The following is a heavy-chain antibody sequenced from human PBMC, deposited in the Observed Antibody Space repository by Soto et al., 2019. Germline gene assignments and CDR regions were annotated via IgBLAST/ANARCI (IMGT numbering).Heavy chain of an antibody. D-gene: IGHD1-26*01. J-gene: IGHJ3*02. CDR2: ISSSSSYI. CDR1: GFTFSSYS. V-gene: IGHV3-21*01. Sequence: GGSLRLSCAASGFTFSSYSMNWVRQAPGKGLEWVSSISSSSSYIYYADSVKGRFTISRDNAKNSLYLQMNSLRAEDPAVYSCARGRGGGPPQERDAFDIWGQGTMVTVSS. CDR3: ARGRGGGPPQERDAFDI.